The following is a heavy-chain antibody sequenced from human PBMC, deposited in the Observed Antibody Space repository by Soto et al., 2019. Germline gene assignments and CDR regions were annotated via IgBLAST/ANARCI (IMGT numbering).Heavy chain of an antibody. CDR3: ARDIASYAYGEGY. D-gene: IGHD2-21*01. V-gene: IGHV4-4*07. CDR1: GGSISSYY. J-gene: IGHJ4*02. Sequence: SETLSLTCTVSGGSISSYYWSWIRQPAGKGLEWIGRVYSSGTTDYNPSLNSRATMSVETSKNQFSLKLSSVTAADTAVYYCARDIASYAYGEGYWGQGIQVTVSS. CDR2: VYSSGTT.